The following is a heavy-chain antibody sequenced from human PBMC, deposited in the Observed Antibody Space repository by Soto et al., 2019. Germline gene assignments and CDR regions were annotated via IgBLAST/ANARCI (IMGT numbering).Heavy chain of an antibody. Sequence: QTGGSLRLSCAGSGFIFKNYALNWVRQAPGKGLEWVASITRDGYNKYYADSVKGRFTISRDNSRDTLSLQMTALGTEDSSIYYCTKSSGGSSSVGMDYWGQGTRVTVSS. V-gene: IGHV3-30*04. CDR3: TKSSGGSSSVGMDY. CDR1: GFIFKNYA. D-gene: IGHD6-6*01. CDR2: ITRDGYNK. J-gene: IGHJ4*02.